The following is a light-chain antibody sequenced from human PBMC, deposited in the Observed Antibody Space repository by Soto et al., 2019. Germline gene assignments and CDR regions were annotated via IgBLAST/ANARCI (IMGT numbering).Light chain of an antibody. CDR2: DVN. Sequence: QSVLTQPRSVSESPGQSVAISCTGTRGDVGGYNYVSWYQQHPGKAPKLMIYDVNKRPSGVPDRFSGSKSGNTASLTISGLQAEDEADYYCCSCTGSHSYVFGTGTKSPS. CDR1: RGDVGGYNY. CDR3: CSCTGSHSYV. V-gene: IGLV2-11*01. J-gene: IGLJ1*01.